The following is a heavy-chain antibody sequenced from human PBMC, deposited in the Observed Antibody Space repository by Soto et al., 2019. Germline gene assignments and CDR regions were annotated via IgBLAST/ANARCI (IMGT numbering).Heavy chain of an antibody. CDR3: ARDPLEWSSSHYYYGMDV. V-gene: IGHV1-46*01. Sequence: QVQLVQSGAEVKKPGASVKVSCKASGYTFTSYYMHWVRQAPGQGLEWMGIINPSGGSTSYAQKFQGRVTMTRDTSTSTVYMELSSLRSEDTAVYYCARDPLEWSSSHYYYGMDVWGQGTTVTVSS. D-gene: IGHD3-3*01. J-gene: IGHJ6*02. CDR1: GYTFTSYY. CDR2: INPSGGST.